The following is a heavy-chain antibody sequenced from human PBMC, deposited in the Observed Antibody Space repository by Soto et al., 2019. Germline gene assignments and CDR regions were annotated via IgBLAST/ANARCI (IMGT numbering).Heavy chain of an antibody. J-gene: IGHJ6*02. V-gene: IGHV4-39*01. D-gene: IGHD4-17*01. CDR2: IYYSGST. CDR3: ARHQPMTTVTTLSMYGMDV. CDR1: GGSISSSSYY. Sequence: QLQLQESGPGLVKPSETLSLTCTVSGGSISSSSYYWGWIRQPPGKGLEWIGSIYYSGSTYYNPSLKSRVTISVDTSKNQFSLKLSSVTAADTAVYYCARHQPMTTVTTLSMYGMDVWGQGTTVTVSS.